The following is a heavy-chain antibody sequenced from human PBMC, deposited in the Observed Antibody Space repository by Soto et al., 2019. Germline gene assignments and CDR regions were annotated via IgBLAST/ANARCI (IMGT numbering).Heavy chain of an antibody. CDR3: AKASYGSGSYRVDY. CDR2: VKSKNDGGTT. Sequence: GSLRLSCAASGFTFSNAWINWVRQTPGRGLEWVGRVKSKNDGGTTDFAAPVKGRFAISRDDSKNMLFLQMHGLGAEDTALYYCAKASYGSGSYRVDYWGQGTLVTVSS. CDR1: GFTFSNAW. V-gene: IGHV3-15*07. J-gene: IGHJ4*02. D-gene: IGHD3-10*01.